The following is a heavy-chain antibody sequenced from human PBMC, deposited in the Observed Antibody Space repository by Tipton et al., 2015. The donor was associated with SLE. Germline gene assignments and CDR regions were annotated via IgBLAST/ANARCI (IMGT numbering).Heavy chain of an antibody. CDR3: ARGGLRSGYSDY. D-gene: IGHD3-3*01. Sequence: TLSLTCTVSGGSISSSSYYWGWIRQPPGKGLEWIGEINHSGGTNYKPSLKSRVTVSVDRSKNQFSLKLSSVTAADTAVYYCARGGLRSGYSDYWGQGTLVTVSS. V-gene: IGHV4-39*07. CDR1: GGSISSSSYY. CDR2: INHSGGT. J-gene: IGHJ4*02.